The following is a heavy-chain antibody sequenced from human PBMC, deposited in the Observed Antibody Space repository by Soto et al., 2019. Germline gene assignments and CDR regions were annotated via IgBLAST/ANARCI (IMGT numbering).Heavy chain of an antibody. CDR2: ISYDGSNK. CDR3: APSEGSGWYSLDY. V-gene: IGHV3-30*03. D-gene: IGHD6-19*01. CDR1: GFTFSSYG. J-gene: IGHJ4*02. Sequence: GGSLRLSCAASGFTFSSYGMHWVHQAPGKGLEWVAVISYDGSNKYYADSVKGRFTISRDNSKNTLYLQMNSLRAEDTAVYYCAPSEGSGWYSLDYWGQGTLVTVSS.